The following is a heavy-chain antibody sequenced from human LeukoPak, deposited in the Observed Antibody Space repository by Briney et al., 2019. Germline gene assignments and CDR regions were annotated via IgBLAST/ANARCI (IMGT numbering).Heavy chain of an antibody. D-gene: IGHD1-26*01. CDR1: EVSISTSTNY. CDR2: MFYRGST. V-gene: IGHV4-39*01. Sequence: PSEPLSLTCSVSEVSISTSTNYWPWIRQPPGKGLEWIGSMFYRGSTYYNPFLRSRVTISVDTSKNQFSLKLSSVTASDTAIFYCARQGGWGGAASLIEFWGQGTLVTVSS. J-gene: IGHJ4*02. CDR3: ARQGGWGGAASLIEF.